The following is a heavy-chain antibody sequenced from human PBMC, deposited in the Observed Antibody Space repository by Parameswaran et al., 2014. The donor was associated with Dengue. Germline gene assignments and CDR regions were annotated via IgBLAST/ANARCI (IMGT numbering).Heavy chain of an antibody. V-gene: IGHV4-38-2*01. CDR3: ARNGQFSDWYFDL. Sequence: WIRQPPGKGLEWIGSIYHSGSTSYSPSLKSRVTMSVDMSKNQFSLRLTSVTAADTAVYYCARNGQFSDWYFDLWGRGTLVTVSS. D-gene: IGHD2-8*01. CDR2: IYHSGST. J-gene: IGHJ2*01.